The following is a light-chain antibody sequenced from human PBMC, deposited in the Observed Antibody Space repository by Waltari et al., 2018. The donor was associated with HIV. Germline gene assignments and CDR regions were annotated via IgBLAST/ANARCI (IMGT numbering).Light chain of an antibody. Sequence: SYLLTQPPSVSAAPGQTARITLGGLNLGPLTVHRFQQKPGQAPVVVVHGDADRPSGIPERFSGSISGNTATLIISRVEAGDEADYYCQVGDDSSDHILFAGGTKLTVL. CDR3: QVGDDSSDHIL. CDR2: GDA. V-gene: IGLV3-21*02. CDR1: NLGPLT. J-gene: IGLJ2*01.